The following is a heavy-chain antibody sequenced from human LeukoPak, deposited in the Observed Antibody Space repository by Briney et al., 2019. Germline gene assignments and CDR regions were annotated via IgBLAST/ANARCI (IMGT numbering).Heavy chain of an antibody. CDR1: GFMFTDYG. CDR2: IWSDGTNK. V-gene: IGHV3-33*06. J-gene: IGHJ4*02. Sequence: PGGSLRLSCAASGFMFTDYGMHWVRQAPGKGREWVAVIWSDGTNKYYSDSVKGRFAISRDDSNDMVYLQMNRLGAEDTAVYYCAKDIQRGFDYTNSLDYWGQGTLVTVSS. D-gene: IGHD4-11*01. CDR3: AKDIQRGFDYTNSLDY.